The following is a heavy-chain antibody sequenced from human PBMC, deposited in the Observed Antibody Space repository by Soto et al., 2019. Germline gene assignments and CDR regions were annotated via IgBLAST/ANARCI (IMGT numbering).Heavy chain of an antibody. CDR1: GFTVSSNY. J-gene: IGHJ4*02. D-gene: IGHD6-13*01. Sequence: EVQLVESGGGLVQPGGSLRLSCAASGFTVSSNYMSCVRQAPGKGLEWVSVIYSGGSTYYADYVKGRFTISRGNSKNTRYLQMNSLRAEDTAVYYCARAPPRAAAGTGDYWGQGTLVTVSS. CDR2: IYSGGST. V-gene: IGHV3-66*01. CDR3: ARAPPRAAAGTGDY.